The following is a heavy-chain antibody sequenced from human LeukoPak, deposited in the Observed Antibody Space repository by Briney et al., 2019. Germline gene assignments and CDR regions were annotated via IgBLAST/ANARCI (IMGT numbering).Heavy chain of an antibody. CDR3: ARPWGDVSIATWFNP. CDR1: GVTFSSIS. V-gene: IGHV3-23*01. Sequence: GSLRLSCAASGVTFSSISWNWFRHRPPKKLQWVSCITGSGETTHYADSVEGRFTISRDNSKNTLYLQMNSLRADDTAVYYCARPWGDVSIATWFNPWGQGTLVTVSS. J-gene: IGHJ5*02. D-gene: IGHD3-16*01. CDR2: ITGSGETT.